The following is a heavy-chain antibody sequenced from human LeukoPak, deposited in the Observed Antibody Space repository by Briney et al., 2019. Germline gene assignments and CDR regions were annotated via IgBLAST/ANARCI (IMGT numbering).Heavy chain of an antibody. CDR3: ARPDYGSGSYLGY. CDR2: INPNSGGT. J-gene: IGHJ4*02. Sequence: ASVKVSCNASGYTFTGYYMHWVRQAPGQGLEWMGRINPNSGGTNYAQKFQGRVTMTRDTSISPAYMELSRLRSDDTAVYYCARPDYGSGSYLGYWGQGTLVTVSS. V-gene: IGHV1-2*06. CDR1: GYTFTGYY. D-gene: IGHD3-10*01.